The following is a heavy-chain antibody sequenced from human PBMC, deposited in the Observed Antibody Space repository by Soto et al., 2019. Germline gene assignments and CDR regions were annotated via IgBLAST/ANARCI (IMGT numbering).Heavy chain of an antibody. D-gene: IGHD3-10*01. J-gene: IGHJ4*02. V-gene: IGHV1-3*01. CDR2: INAGNGNT. Sequence: ASVKVSCKASGYTFTSYAMHWVRQAPGQRLEWMGWINAGNGNTKYSQKFQGRVTITRDTSASTAYMELSSLRSEDTAVYYCARDGIQPLLWFGEPFDYWGQGTLVTVSS. CDR3: ARDGIQPLLWFGEPFDY. CDR1: GYTFTSYA.